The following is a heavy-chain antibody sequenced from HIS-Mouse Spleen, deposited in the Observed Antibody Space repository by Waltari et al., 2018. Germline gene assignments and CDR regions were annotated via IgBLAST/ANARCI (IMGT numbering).Heavy chain of an antibody. D-gene: IGHD6-13*01. Sequence: QLQLQESGPGLVKPSETRSLTCTVPGCTIRRSRYYWGWIRQPPGKGLEWIGSIYYRGSTYYNPSLKIRVTISVDTSKNQFSLKLSSVTAADTAVYYCAREIPYSSSWYDWYFDLWGRGTLVTVSS. J-gene: IGHJ2*01. CDR2: IYYRGST. CDR3: AREIPYSSSWYDWYFDL. CDR1: GCTIRRSRYY. V-gene: IGHV4-39*07.